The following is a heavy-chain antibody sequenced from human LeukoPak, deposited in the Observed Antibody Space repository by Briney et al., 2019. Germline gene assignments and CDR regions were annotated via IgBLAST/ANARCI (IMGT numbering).Heavy chain of an antibody. CDR3: SRDGPKATPHYYYYMDV. CDR1: GFTFSSYS. Sequence: PGGSLRLSCAASGFTFSSYSMNWVRQAPGKGLEWVSSISSSSSYIYYADSVKGRFTISRDNAKNSLYLQMDSLRGEDTAVYYCSRDGPKATPHYYYYMDVWGKGTTVTISS. D-gene: IGHD2-15*01. CDR2: ISSSSSYI. V-gene: IGHV3-21*01. J-gene: IGHJ6*03.